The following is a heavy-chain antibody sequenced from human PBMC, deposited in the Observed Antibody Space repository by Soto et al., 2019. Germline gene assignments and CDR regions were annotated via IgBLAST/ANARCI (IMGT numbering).Heavy chain of an antibody. D-gene: IGHD6-6*01. V-gene: IGHV5-51*01. Sequence: PGESLKISCKGSGYSFTSYWIGWVRQMPGRGLEWMGIIYPGDSDTRYSPSFQGQVTISADKSISTAYLQWSSLKASDTAMYYCARQEWVWYSSSLSYFDYWGQGTLVTVSS. CDR2: IYPGDSDT. CDR3: ARQEWVWYSSSLSYFDY. J-gene: IGHJ4*02. CDR1: GYSFTSYW.